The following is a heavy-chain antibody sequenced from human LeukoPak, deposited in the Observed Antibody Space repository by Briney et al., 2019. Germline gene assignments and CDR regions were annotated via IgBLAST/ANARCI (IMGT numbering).Heavy chain of an antibody. CDR2: IKQDGSEK. CDR3: ARGINWFDP. V-gene: IGHV3-7*04. J-gene: IGHJ5*02. Sequence: PGGSLRLSCAVSGFTFSSYWMTWVRQAPGKGLEWVANIKQDGSEKYYVDSMKGRFTISRDNAKNSQYLQMNSLRAEDTAVYYCARGINWFDPWGQGTLVTVSS. D-gene: IGHD2-15*01. CDR1: GFTFSSYW.